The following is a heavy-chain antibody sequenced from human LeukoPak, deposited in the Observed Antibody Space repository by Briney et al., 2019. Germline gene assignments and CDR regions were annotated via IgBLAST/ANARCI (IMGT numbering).Heavy chain of an antibody. Sequence: TSETLSLTCAVYGGSFSRYYWSWIRHPPGKGLEWTGEINHSGSTNYNPSLKSRVTISVDTSKNQFSLKLSSVTAADTAVYYCARGLADRDSYGSYWGQGTLVTVSS. CDR1: GGSFSRYY. J-gene: IGHJ4*02. CDR2: INHSGST. V-gene: IGHV4-34*01. D-gene: IGHD5-18*01. CDR3: ARGLADRDSYGSY.